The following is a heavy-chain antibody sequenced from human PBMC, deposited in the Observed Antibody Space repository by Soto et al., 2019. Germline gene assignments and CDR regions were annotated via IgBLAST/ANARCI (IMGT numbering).Heavy chain of an antibody. V-gene: IGHV3-9*01. J-gene: IGHJ4*02. D-gene: IGHD2-2*03. CDR1: GFSFDDYG. CDR2: ISWNSGDI. CDR3: VMDNDLDRDGPSDY. Sequence: EVQLVESGGGSVQPGRSLRLSCAASGFSFDDYGMHWVRQGPGKGLEWVSGISWNSGDIYYAVSVKGRFTISRDNAKRSLYLQMNSRRTEDTALYYCVMDNDLDRDGPSDYWGQGILVTVSS.